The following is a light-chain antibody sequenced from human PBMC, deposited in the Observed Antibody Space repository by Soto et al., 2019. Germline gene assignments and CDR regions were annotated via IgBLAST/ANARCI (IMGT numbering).Light chain of an antibody. CDR2: TNN. CDR3: AAWDDSLIALYV. Sequence: QSELTQPPSASGTPGQRVTISCSGSSSNVGSNPVNWYQQLPGTAPKLLIYTNNQRPSGVPDRFSGSKSGTSASLAISGLQSEDEADYYCAAWDDSLIALYVFGTGTKVTVL. CDR1: SSNVGSNP. J-gene: IGLJ1*01. V-gene: IGLV1-44*01.